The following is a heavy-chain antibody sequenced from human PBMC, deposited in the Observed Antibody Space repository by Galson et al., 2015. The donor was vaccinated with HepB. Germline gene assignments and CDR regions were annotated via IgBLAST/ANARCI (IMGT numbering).Heavy chain of an antibody. Sequence: SLRLSCAASGFTFRSYAMHWARQAPGKGLEWVSAICGRGGSTYYADSVKGRFTISRDTSKNTLYLQINSLRAEDTAVYYCAIRGSGWYAGEYYFDYWGQGTLVTVSS. CDR3: AIRGSGWYAGEYYFDY. J-gene: IGHJ4*02. D-gene: IGHD6-19*01. CDR1: GFTFRSYA. V-gene: IGHV3-23*01. CDR2: ICGRGGST.